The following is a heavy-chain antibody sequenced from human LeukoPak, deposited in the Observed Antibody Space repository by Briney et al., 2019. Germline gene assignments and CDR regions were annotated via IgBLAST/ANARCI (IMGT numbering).Heavy chain of an antibody. V-gene: IGHV1-69*13. CDR2: IIPIFGTA. J-gene: IGHJ4*02. CDR1: GYTFTSYS. CDR3: ARSSPIATRTFDY. Sequence: SVKVSCKASGYTFTSYSVSWVRQAPGQGLEWMGGIIPIFGTANYAQKFQGRVTITADESTSTAYMELSSLRSEDTAVYYCARSSPIATRTFDYWGQGTLVTVSS. D-gene: IGHD6-13*01.